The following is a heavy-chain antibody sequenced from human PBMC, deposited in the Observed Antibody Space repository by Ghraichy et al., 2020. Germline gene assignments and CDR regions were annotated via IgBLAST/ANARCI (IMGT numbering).Heavy chain of an antibody. CDR1: GFTFSSYG. CDR3: AREGIYSSSADY. D-gene: IGHD6-6*01. V-gene: IGHV3-33*08. Sequence: GGSLRLSCAASGFTFSSYGMHWVRQAPGKGLEWVAVIWYDGSNKYYADSVKGRFTISRDNSKNTLYLQMNSLRAEDTAVYYCAREGIYSSSADYWGQGTLVTVSS. CDR2: IWYDGSNK. J-gene: IGHJ4*02.